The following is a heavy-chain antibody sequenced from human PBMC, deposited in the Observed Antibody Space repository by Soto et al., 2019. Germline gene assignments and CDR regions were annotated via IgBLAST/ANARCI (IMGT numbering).Heavy chain of an antibody. CDR2: IIPIFGTA. J-gene: IGHJ4*02. Sequence: VQLVQSGAEVKKPGSSVKVSCKASGGTFSSYAISWVRQAPGQGLEWMGGIIPIFGTANYAQKFQGRVTITADESTSTAYMELSSLRSEDTAVYYCARVNYYDSSGYHKSFDYWGQGTLVTVSS. V-gene: IGHV1-69*01. CDR3: ARVNYYDSSGYHKSFDY. D-gene: IGHD3-22*01. CDR1: GGTFSSYA.